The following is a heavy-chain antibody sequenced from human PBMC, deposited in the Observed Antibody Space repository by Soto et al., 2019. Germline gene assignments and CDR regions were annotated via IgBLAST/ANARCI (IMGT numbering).Heavy chain of an antibody. Sequence: QLQLQESGPGLVKPSETLYLTCTVSGGSISSSSYNWGWIRQPPGKGLGWIGSIYYSGGTYYNPALKSRVTISVDTSKNQFPLERSSVTAEVTAVYYCARHRGETVPYGLDVWGQGTTVTVSS. J-gene: IGHJ6*02. CDR2: IYYSGGT. CDR1: GGSISSSSYN. CDR3: ARHRGETVPYGLDV. D-gene: IGHD2-21*01. V-gene: IGHV4-39*01.